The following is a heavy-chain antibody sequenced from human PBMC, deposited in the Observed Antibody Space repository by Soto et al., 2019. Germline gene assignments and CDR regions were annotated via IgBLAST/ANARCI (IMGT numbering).Heavy chain of an antibody. CDR3: ARHTWASTVTIKYVMDV. CDR1: GYSFTTYW. J-gene: IGHJ6*02. V-gene: IGHV5-51*01. Sequence: GESLKISCKGSGYSFTTYWIGWVRQMPGKGLEWMGIIYFDDSDTRYSPSFQGQVTISADKSISTAYLQWSSLKASDTAIYYCARHTWASTVTIKYVMDVCGQGTPVTVSS. CDR2: IYFDDSDT. D-gene: IGHD4-4*01.